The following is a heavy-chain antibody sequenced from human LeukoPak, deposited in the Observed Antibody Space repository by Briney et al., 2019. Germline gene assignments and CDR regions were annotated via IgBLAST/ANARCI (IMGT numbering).Heavy chain of an antibody. CDR3: ATSEDFWSSYTIDF. J-gene: IGHJ4*02. CDR2: ISGTSSTV. D-gene: IGHD3-3*01. V-gene: IGHV3-11*04. Sequence: GGSLRLSCSASGFTFRDSYMSWIRQAPGRGLEWISYISGTSSTVCYRDSVKGRFTISRDNAKNTLSLQMDRLTVEDTAVYYCATSEDFWSSYTIDFWGRGTLVTVSS. CDR1: GFTFRDSY.